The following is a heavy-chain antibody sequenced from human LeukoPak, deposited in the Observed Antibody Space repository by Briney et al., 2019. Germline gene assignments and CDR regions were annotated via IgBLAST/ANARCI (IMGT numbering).Heavy chain of an antibody. CDR2: IYYTGST. J-gene: IGHJ4*02. D-gene: IGHD6-6*01. CDR3: ARHRAYSSSSPSDY. Sequence: SETLSLTCSVSGGSISRLYWSWIRQPPGKGLEWIGYIYYTGSTNYNPSLKSRVTMFVDMSKNQFSLRLSSVTAADTAVYYCARHRAYSSSSPSDYWGQRTLVTVSS. CDR1: GGSISRLY. V-gene: IGHV4-59*08.